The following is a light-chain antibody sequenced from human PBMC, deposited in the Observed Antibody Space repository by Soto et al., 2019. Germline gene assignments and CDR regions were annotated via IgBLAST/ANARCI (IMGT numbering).Light chain of an antibody. J-gene: IGKJ2*01. CDR2: KAS. Sequence: DIQMTRSPSTLSASVGDRVSITCRASQSISTWLAWYQQKPGKAPKLLIYKASTLEGGVPSRFSGSGSGTEFTLTISSLQPDDFATYYCQQYDGSSPFGQGTKLEIK. CDR1: QSISTW. V-gene: IGKV1-5*03. CDR3: QQYDGSSP.